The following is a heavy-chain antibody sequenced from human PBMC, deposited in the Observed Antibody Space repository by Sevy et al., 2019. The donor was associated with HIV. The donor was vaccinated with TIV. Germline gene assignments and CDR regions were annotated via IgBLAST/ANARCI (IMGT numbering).Heavy chain of an antibody. J-gene: IGHJ6*02. D-gene: IGHD3-10*01. Sequence: SETLSLTCTVSGDSISSYYCSWIRQPPGKRLEWIGYIYYSGRTNYNPSLKSRVTISMDTSKNQFSLKLTSVTAADTAVYYCAGANPYFYYGMDVWGQGTTVTVSS. CDR3: AGANPYFYYGMDV. V-gene: IGHV4-59*01. CDR1: GDSISSYY. CDR2: IYYSGRT.